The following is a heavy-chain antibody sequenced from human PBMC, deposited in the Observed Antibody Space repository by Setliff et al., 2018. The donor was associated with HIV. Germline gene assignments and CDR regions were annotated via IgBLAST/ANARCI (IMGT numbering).Heavy chain of an antibody. J-gene: IGHJ4*02. Sequence: GASVNVSCKASGYTFTSYAMNWVRQAPGQGLELMGWSNTNTGNPTYAQGFTGLFVFSLDTSVSTAYLQISSPKAEDPAVYHCARDFGRFGELYSDYWGQGTLVTVSS. CDR1: GYTFTSYA. D-gene: IGHD3-10*01. V-gene: IGHV7-4-1*02. CDR2: SNTNTGNP. CDR3: ARDFGRFGELYSDY.